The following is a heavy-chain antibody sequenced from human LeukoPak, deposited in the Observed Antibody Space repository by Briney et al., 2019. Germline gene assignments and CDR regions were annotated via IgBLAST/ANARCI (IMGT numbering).Heavy chain of an antibody. CDR3: ARDCWRAAAGTCFDY. CDR2: IEEDGSHK. CDR1: GFTFSNYW. V-gene: IGHV3-7*01. D-gene: IGHD6-13*01. J-gene: IGHJ4*02. Sequence: GGSLRLSCAASGFTFSNYWMSWVRQAPGKGPEWVANIEEDGSHKNYVDSVKGRFTISRDNSKNTLYLQMNSLRPEDTAVYYCARDCWRAAAGTCFDYWGQGTPVTVSS.